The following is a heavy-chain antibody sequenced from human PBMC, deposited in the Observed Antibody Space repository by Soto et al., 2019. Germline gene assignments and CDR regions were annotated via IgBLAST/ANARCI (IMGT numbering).Heavy chain of an antibody. D-gene: IGHD5-12*01. CDR2: IWYDGSNK. CDR3: ARGVDIVATQIASGFV. V-gene: IGHV3-33*01. J-gene: IGHJ4*02. Sequence: GGSLRLSCAASGFTFSSYGMHWVRQAPGKGLEWVAVIWYDGSNKYYADSVKGRFTISRDNSKNTLYLQMNSLRAEDTAVYYCARGVDIVATQIASGFVWGQGTLVTVSS. CDR1: GFTFSSYG.